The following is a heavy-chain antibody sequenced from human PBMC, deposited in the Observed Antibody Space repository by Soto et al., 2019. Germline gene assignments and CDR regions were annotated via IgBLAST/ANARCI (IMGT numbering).Heavy chain of an antibody. CDR2: IYYSGST. D-gene: IGHD3-22*01. Sequence: QLQLQESGPGLVKPSETLSLTCTVSGGSISSSSYYWGWIRQPPGKGLEWIGSIYYSGSTYYNPSRTSRVTISVDTSKNQFSLTLSSVTAAATAVYYCARDYDSSGDYWGQGTLVTVSS. CDR1: GGSISSSSYY. CDR3: ARDYDSSGDY. V-gene: IGHV4-39*01. J-gene: IGHJ4*02.